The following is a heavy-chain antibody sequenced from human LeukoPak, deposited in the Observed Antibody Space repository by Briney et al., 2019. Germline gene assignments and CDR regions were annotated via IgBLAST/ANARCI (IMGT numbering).Heavy chain of an antibody. V-gene: IGHV3-21*01. CDR3: ARDSLVRGVITRFDY. Sequence: PGGSLRLSCAASGFTFSSYSMNWVRQAPGKGLEWVSSISSSSSYIYYADSVKGRFTISRDNAKNSLYLQMNSLRAEDTAVYYCARDSLVRGVITRFDYWGQGTLVTVSS. J-gene: IGHJ4*02. CDR1: GFTFSSYS. D-gene: IGHD3-10*01. CDR2: ISSSSSYI.